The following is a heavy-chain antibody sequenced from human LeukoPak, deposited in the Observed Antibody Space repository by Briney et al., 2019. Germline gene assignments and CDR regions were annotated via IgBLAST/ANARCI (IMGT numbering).Heavy chain of an antibody. V-gene: IGHV6-1*01. CDR2: AYYRSKWYY. CDR3: EREVGTSGWYTFDY. J-gene: IGHJ4*02. D-gene: IGHD6-19*01. CDR1: GDSVSSINGA. Sequence: SQTLSVTCAISGDSVSSINGAWNWVRQSPSRGLEWLGRAYYRSKWYYDYAVSIQGRISIHPDTSKNQFSLLLHSVTPEDTAVYYCEREVGTSGWYTFDYWRQGTLVTVSS.